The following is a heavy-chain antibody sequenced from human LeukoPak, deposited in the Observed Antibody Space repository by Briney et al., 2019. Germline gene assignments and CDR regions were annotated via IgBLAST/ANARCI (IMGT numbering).Heavy chain of an antibody. CDR1: GGSISSGGYY. CDR3: ARERDYYDSSGYY. V-gene: IGHV4-31*03. J-gene: IGHJ4*02. CDR2: IYYSGST. D-gene: IGHD3-22*01. Sequence: PPETLSLTCTVSGGSISSGGYYWSWIRQHPGEGLEWLVYIYYSGSTYYNPSLKSRVTISVETSKTQFSRKLSSVTAADTAVYYCARERDYYDSSGYYWGQGTLVTVSS.